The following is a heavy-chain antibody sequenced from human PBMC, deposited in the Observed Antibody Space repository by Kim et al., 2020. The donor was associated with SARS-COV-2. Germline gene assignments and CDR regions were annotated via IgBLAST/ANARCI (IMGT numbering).Heavy chain of an antibody. V-gene: IGHV3-23*01. J-gene: IGHJ4*02. Sequence: GGSLRLSCAASGFTFSSYAMSWVRQAPGKGLEWVSAISGSGGSTYYADSVKGRFTISRDNSKNTLYLQMNSLRAEDTAVYYCAKVGSFSDTSFAEYDILTGSRAGFDYWGQGTLVTVSS. CDR2: ISGSGGST. CDR1: GFTFSSYA. D-gene: IGHD3-9*01. CDR3: AKVGSFSDTSFAEYDILTGSRAGFDY.